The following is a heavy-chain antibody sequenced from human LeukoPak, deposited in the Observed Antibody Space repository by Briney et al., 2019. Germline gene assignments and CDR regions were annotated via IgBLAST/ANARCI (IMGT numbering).Heavy chain of an antibody. CDR1: GFTFSSYA. J-gene: IGHJ4*02. CDR3: ARRGYHDSSGYDY. D-gene: IGHD3-22*01. Sequence: GGSLRLSCAASGFTFSSYAMSWVRQAPGKGLEWVSSISGSSSDIYYADSVKGRFTISRDNAKNSVFLQMNNLRAEDTAIYYCARRGYHDSSGYDYWGQGTLVTVSS. V-gene: IGHV3-21*06. CDR2: ISGSSSDI.